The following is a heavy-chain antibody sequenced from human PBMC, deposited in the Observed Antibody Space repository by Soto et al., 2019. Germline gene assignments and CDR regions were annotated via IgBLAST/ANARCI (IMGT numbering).Heavy chain of an antibody. J-gene: IGHJ6*02. Sequence: GESLKISCKGSGYSFTSYWISWVRQMPGKGLEWMGRIDPSDSYTNYSPSFQGHVTISADKSISTAYLQWSSLKASDTAMYYCASHLRNSDGIDVWGQGTTVTVSS. V-gene: IGHV5-10-1*01. CDR2: IDPSDSYT. CDR1: GYSFTSYW. CDR3: ASHLRNSDGIDV.